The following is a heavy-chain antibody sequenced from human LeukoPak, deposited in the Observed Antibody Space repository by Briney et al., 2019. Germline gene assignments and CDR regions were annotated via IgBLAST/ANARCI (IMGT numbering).Heavy chain of an antibody. CDR3: ARSDYYDSSGFDY. Sequence: PGGSLRLSCAASGFTFSSYSMNWVRQAPGKGLEWVANIKQDGSETYYVDSVKGRFTISRDNARNSLYLQMNSLRAEDTAVYYCARSDYYDSSGFDYWGQGTLVTVSS. D-gene: IGHD3-22*01. CDR2: IKQDGSET. CDR1: GFTFSSYS. V-gene: IGHV3-7*01. J-gene: IGHJ4*02.